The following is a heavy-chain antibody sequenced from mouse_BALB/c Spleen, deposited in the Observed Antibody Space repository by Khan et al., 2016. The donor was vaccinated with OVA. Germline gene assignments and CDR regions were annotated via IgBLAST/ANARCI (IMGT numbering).Heavy chain of an antibody. CDR2: ISPGSGDT. CDR3: ARRNYFGYTFTD. D-gene: IGHD1-2*01. CDR1: GYTFTDYY. Sequence: VELVESGAELARPGASVKLSCKASGYTFTDYYINWVKLRTGQGLEWIGEISPGSGDTYYNERFKGKATLTADKSSSTAYMQLSSLTSEASAFYFCARRNYFGYTFTDWGQGTLVTVSA. J-gene: IGHJ3*01. V-gene: IGHV1-77*01.